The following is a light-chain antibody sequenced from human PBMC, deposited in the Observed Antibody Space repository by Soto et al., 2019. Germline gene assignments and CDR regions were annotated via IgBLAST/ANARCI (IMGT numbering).Light chain of an antibody. Sequence: QSALTQPPSASGSPGQSVTISCTGTSSDVGRHNYVSWYQQHPGKAPKLLIFEVNKRPSGVPDRFSASTSGITASLTVSGLQPEDEAAYYGSSYTDTDNFVIFGGGTQLTVL. J-gene: IGLJ2*01. CDR3: SSYTDTDNFVI. CDR2: EVN. V-gene: IGLV2-8*01. CDR1: SSDVGRHNY.